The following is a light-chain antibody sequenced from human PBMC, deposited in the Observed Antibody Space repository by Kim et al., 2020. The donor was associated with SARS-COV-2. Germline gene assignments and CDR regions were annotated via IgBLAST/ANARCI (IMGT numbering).Light chain of an antibody. Sequence: GQSITISCTGTSSDVGGYNYVSWYQQHPGKAPKLMIYDFSKRPSGVSDRFSGSKSGNTASLTISGLQAEDETDYYCSAYTSSSTWVFGGGTQLTVL. J-gene: IGLJ3*02. V-gene: IGLV2-14*04. CDR2: DFS. CDR3: SAYTSSSTWV. CDR1: SSDVGGYNY.